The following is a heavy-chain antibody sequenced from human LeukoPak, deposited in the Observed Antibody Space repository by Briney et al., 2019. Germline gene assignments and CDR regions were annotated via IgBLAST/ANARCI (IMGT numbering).Heavy chain of an antibody. CDR1: GYTFTGYY. CDR2: INPNSGGT. Sequence: ASVKVSCKASGYTFTGYYMHWVRQAPGQGLEWMGWINPNSGGTNYAQKFQGRVTMTRDKSIRTAYMELSRLTSEDTAVYYCASANYYGSGNYYPLDFWGQGTLVTVSS. D-gene: IGHD3-10*01. V-gene: IGHV1-2*02. J-gene: IGHJ4*02. CDR3: ASANYYGSGNYYPLDF.